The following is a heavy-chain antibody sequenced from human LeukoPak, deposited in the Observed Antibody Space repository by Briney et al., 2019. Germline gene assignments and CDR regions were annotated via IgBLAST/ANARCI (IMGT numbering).Heavy chain of an antibody. D-gene: IGHD6-13*01. J-gene: IGHJ4*02. CDR2: INPSGGST. Sequence: ASVKVSCKASGYTFTSYYMHWVRQAPGQGLEWMGIINPSGGSTSYAQKFQGGVTMTRDMSTSTVYMELSSLRSEDTAVYYCARGVFIAALDYWGQGTLVTVSS. CDR1: GYTFTSYY. CDR3: ARGVFIAALDY. V-gene: IGHV1-46*01.